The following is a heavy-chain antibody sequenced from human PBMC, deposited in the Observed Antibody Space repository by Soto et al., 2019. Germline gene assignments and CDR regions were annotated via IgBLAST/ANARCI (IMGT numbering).Heavy chain of an antibody. Sequence: QVQLQESGPGLVKPSETLSLTCTVSGGSISSYYWSWIRQPPGKGLEWIGYIYYSGSTNYNPSLKSRVTISVDTSKNQFSLKLSSVTAADTAVYYCARAWGRVRGVIDWFDPWGQGTLVTVSS. V-gene: IGHV4-59*01. CDR3: ARAWGRVRGVIDWFDP. D-gene: IGHD3-10*01. CDR1: GGSISSYY. J-gene: IGHJ5*02. CDR2: IYYSGST.